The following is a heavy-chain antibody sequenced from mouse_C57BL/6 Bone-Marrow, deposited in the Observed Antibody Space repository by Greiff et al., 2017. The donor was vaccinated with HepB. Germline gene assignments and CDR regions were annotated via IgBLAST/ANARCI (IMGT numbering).Heavy chain of an antibody. Sequence: VQLQQSGAELVRPGASVKLSCTASGFNIKDDYMHWVKQRPEQGLEWIGWIYPENGDTEYASKFQGKATITADTSSNTAYLQLSSLTSEDTAVYYCTTSYRVYYYAMDYWGQGTSVTVSS. CDR2: IYPENGDT. J-gene: IGHJ4*01. V-gene: IGHV14-4*01. CDR3: TTSYRVYYYAMDY. D-gene: IGHD2-10*01. CDR1: GFNIKDDY.